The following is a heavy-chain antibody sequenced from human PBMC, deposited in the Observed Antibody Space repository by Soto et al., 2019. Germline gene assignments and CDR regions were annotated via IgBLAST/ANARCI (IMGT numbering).Heavy chain of an antibody. CDR2: ISYDGIHK. V-gene: IGHV3-30-3*01. D-gene: IGHD1-26*01. CDR1: GFIFSSYA. Sequence: QVQLVESGGGVVQPGRSLRLSCAASGFIFSSYAMHWVRKATGKGLEWVAVISYDGIHKYYTDSVEGRFTISRDTSKNTLYLQMNSMRTEDTAVYYCARALQSGNYFDYWGRELLFTVSS. CDR3: ARALQSGNYFDY. J-gene: IGHJ4*02.